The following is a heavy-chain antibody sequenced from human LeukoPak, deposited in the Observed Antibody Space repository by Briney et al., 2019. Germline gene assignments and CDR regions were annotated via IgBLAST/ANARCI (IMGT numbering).Heavy chain of an antibody. D-gene: IGHD6-19*01. CDR1: GFTFSSYG. CDR3: AKGDLAVAGTAYYYYYYMDV. J-gene: IGHJ6*03. V-gene: IGHV3-33*06. Sequence: GGSLRLSCAASGFTFSSYGMHWVRQAPGKGLEWVAVILSDGSKEFYTDSVKGRFTISRDNSKNTLYLQMNSLRAEDTAVYYCAKGDLAVAGTAYYYYYYMDVWGKGTTVTVSS. CDR2: ILSDGSKE.